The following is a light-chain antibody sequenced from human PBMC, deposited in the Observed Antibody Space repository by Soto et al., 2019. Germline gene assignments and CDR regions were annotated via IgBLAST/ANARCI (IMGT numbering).Light chain of an antibody. CDR1: QSITNY. V-gene: IGKV1-39*01. Sequence: DIQMTQSPSSLSASVGDRVTITCRASQSITNYLNWYQHQPGKAPKVLIYAASSLQSGVPSRISGSGSGTDFTLTISSLQPEDSATYYCQQGYSTPLTFGGGTKVEIK. CDR3: QQGYSTPLT. CDR2: AAS. J-gene: IGKJ4*01.